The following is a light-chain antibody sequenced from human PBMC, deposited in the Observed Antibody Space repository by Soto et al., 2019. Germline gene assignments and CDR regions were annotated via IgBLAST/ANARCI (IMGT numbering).Light chain of an antibody. CDR2: GAS. CDR3: QQYYNWPPYT. J-gene: IGKJ2*01. CDR1: QSVSSN. Sequence: EIGMTQSPATLSVSPGERATLSCRASQSVSSNFAWYQQKPGQAPRLLIYGASTSATGIPAWFSGSGSGTEFTITCSSLQSEDLAVYYCQQYYNWPPYTFGQRTKLEIK. V-gene: IGKV3-15*01.